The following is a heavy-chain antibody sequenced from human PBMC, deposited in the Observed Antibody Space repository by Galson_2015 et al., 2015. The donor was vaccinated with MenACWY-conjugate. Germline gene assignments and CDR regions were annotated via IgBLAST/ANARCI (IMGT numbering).Heavy chain of an antibody. V-gene: IGHV3-30*02. CDR1: GFTFSSYG. D-gene: IGHD6-19*01. CDR2: IRYDGSNK. J-gene: IGHJ4*02. CDR3: AKDGGRGAVAGKKPDY. Sequence: SLRLSCAASGFTFSSYGMHWVRQAPGKGLEWVAFIRYDGSNKYYADSVKGRFTISRDNSKNTLYLQMNSLRAEDTAVYYCAKDGGRGAVAGKKPDYWGQGTLVTVSS.